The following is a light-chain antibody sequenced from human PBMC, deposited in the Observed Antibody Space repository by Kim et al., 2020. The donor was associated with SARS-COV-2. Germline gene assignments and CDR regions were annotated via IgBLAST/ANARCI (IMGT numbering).Light chain of an antibody. Sequence: SVSPGERATRSCRASQTVSSNLAWYQQKPGQAPRLLIYGASTRASDIPARFSGSGSGTEFTLTISSLQSEDFAVYYCQQFNNWPYTFAQGTKLEIK. J-gene: IGKJ2*01. CDR2: GAS. CDR3: QQFNNWPYT. CDR1: QTVSSN. V-gene: IGKV3-15*01.